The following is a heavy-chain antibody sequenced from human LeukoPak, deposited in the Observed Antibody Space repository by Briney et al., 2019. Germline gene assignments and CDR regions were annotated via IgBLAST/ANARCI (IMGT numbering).Heavy chain of an antibody. Sequence: EGSLRLSCAASGFTFSDYYMSWIGQAPGKGLEWVSYISSSGSTIYYADSVKGRFTISRDNAKNSLYLQMNSLRAEDTAVHYCARDLFEYYYDSSGYFDYWGQGTLVTVSS. J-gene: IGHJ4*02. CDR3: ARDLFEYYYDSSGYFDY. CDR2: ISSSGSTI. V-gene: IGHV3-11*04. CDR1: GFTFSDYY. D-gene: IGHD3-22*01.